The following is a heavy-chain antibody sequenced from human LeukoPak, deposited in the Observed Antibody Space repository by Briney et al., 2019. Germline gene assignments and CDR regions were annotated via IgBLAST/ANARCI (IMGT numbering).Heavy chain of an antibody. V-gene: IGHV4-61*02. J-gene: IGHJ3*02. CDR2: IYTSGST. Sequence: SQTLSLTCTVSGGSISSGSYYWSWIRQPAGKGLEWIVRIYTSGSTNYNPSLKSRVTISVNTSNNQFSLKLSSVTAADTAVYYCAREPILLWFGELLFYAFDIWGQGTMVTVSS. CDR1: GGSISSGSYY. D-gene: IGHD3-10*01. CDR3: AREPILLWFGELLFYAFDI.